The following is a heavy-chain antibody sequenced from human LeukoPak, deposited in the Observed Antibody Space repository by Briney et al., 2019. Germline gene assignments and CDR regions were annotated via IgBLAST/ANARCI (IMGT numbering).Heavy chain of an antibody. D-gene: IGHD3-22*01. V-gene: IGHV3-7*03. CDR3: AKDLGRSTGWYSFDC. CDR2: IKQDGSET. CDR1: GFTFSRHW. J-gene: IGHJ4*02. Sequence: GGSLRPSCAASGFTFSRHWMSWVRQAPGKGLEWVANIKQDGSETYYVDSVKGRFTISRDNAQNSLYLQMNSLRADDTAVYFCAKDLGRSTGWYSFDCWGQGTLVTVSS.